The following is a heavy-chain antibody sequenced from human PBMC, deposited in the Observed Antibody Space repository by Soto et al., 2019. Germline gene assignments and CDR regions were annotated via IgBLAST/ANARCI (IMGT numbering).Heavy chain of an antibody. CDR3: ETDQANVMIRGHDS. D-gene: IGHD3-10*01. CDR1: GFTFSDYW. Sequence: GGSLRLSCAASGFTFSDYWMHWVRQPPGKGLVWVSSIKFDGSRTVYADSVEGRFTISRDNAKNTVYLQMNSLSAEDTALHYRETDQANVMIRGHDSWGQGALVTVSS. J-gene: IGHJ4*02. V-gene: IGHV3-74*01. CDR2: IKFDGSRT.